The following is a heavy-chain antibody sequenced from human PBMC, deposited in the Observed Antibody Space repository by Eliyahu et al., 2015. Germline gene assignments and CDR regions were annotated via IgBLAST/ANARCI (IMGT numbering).Heavy chain of an antibody. D-gene: IGHD3-10*01. CDR1: GDSISGSXXX. V-gene: IGHV4-39*07. CDR2: LHYSGRI. J-gene: IGHJ5*02. CDR3: ARDLIRGVMRHYFDP. Sequence: QLYLEESGPGLVKPSETXSLTCXVSGDSISGSXXXWGWXRQXPGKGLEWIGSLHYSGRIYYNPSLKSRVSISGDTSKNQLSLRVTSVTAADTALYFCARDLIRGVMRHYFDPWGQGALVTVSS.